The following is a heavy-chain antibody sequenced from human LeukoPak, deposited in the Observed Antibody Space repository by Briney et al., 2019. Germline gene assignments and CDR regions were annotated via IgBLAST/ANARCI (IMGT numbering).Heavy chain of an antibody. CDR3: ARDGPQTWGGAFDI. V-gene: IGHV3-53*01. CDR1: GCTVSSNY. J-gene: IGHJ3*02. Sequence: PGGSLRLSCAASGCTVSSNYMSWVRQAPGKGLEWVSVLYSGDSTFYADSVEGRLTISRDNCKNTLYLQMTSLRAEDTAVYYCARDGPQTWGGAFDIWGQGTMVTVSS. D-gene: IGHD3-16*01. CDR2: LYSGDST.